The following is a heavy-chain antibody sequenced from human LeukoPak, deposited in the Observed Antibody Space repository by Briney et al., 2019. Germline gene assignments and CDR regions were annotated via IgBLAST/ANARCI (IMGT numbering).Heavy chain of an antibody. D-gene: IGHD5-12*01. V-gene: IGHV4-39*01. CDR1: GGSISSSSYY. Sequence: SETLSLTCTVSGGSISSSSYYWGWIRQPPGKGLEWIGSIYYSGSIYYNPSLKSRVTMSVDTSKNQFSLKLSSVTAADTAVYYCARSGYSGYGAYYYYGMDVWGQGTTVTVSS. CDR3: ARSGYSGYGAYYYYGMDV. J-gene: IGHJ6*02. CDR2: IYYSGSI.